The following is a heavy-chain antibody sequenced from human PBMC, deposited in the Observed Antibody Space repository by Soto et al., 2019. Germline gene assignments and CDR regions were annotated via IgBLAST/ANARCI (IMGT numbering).Heavy chain of an antibody. CDR3: AREMRQPPPAAFDI. CDR2: IYYSGST. J-gene: IGHJ3*02. Sequence: SETLSLTCTVSGGSISSYYWSWIRQPPGKGLEWIGYIYYSGSTNYNPSLKSRVTISVDTSKNQFSLKLSSVTAADTAVYYCAREMRQPPPAAFDIWGQGTMVTVS. D-gene: IGHD6-13*01. CDR1: GGSISSYY. V-gene: IGHV4-59*01.